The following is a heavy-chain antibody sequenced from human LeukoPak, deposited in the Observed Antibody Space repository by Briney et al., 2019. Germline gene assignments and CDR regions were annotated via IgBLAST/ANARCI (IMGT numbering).Heavy chain of an antibody. CDR3: ARARQQLGRIDYYYYGMDV. J-gene: IGHJ6*02. D-gene: IGHD6-13*01. CDR2: IYYSGST. Sequence: PSQTLSLTCTVSGGSISSSGYHWSWIRQHPGKGLEWIGYIYYSGSTYYNPSLKSRVTISVDTSKNQFSLKLSSVTAADTAVYYCARARQQLGRIDYYYYGMDVWGQGTTVTVSS. CDR1: GGSISSSGYH. V-gene: IGHV4-31*03.